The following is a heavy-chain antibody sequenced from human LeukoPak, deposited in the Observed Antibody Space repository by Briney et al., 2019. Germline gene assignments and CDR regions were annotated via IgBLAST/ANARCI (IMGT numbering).Heavy chain of an antibody. D-gene: IGHD1-26*01. Sequence: GASVKVSCKASGYTFTSYAMHWVRQAPGQRLEWMGWINAGNGNTKYSQKFQGRVTITRDTSASTVYMELSSLRSEDTAVYYCARDFSGTAAGYWGQGTLVTVSS. CDR2: INAGNGNT. CDR3: ARDFSGTAAGY. V-gene: IGHV1-3*01. CDR1: GYTFTSYA. J-gene: IGHJ4*02.